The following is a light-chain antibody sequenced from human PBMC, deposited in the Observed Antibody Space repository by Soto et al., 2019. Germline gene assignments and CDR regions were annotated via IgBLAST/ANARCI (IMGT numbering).Light chain of an antibody. J-gene: IGKJ4*01. V-gene: IGKV3-11*01. CDR1: QSVSSY. CDR3: QQYGNSALT. CDR2: DAS. Sequence: IVLTQSPATLSLSPGERATLSCRASQSVSSYLAWYQQKPGQAPRLLIYDASTRATGIPARFSGRGSGTDFTLTISSLEPEDFALYYCQQYGNSALTFGGGTKVDIK.